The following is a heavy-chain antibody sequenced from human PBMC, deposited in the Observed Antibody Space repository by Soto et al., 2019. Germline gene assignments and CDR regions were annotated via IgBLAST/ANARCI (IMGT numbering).Heavy chain of an antibody. V-gene: IGHV3-30*03. CDR1: GFTFGSYG. CDR2: ISYDGSNK. D-gene: IGHD3-9*01. J-gene: IGHJ2*01. CDR3: ARAPSCVDDILTGYSL. Sequence: PGGSLRLSCAAPGFTFGSYGMHWVRQAPGKGLEWVAVISYDGSNKYYADSVKGRFTISRDNSKNTLYLQMNSLRAEDTAVYYCARAPSCVDDILTGYSLWGRGTLVTVSA.